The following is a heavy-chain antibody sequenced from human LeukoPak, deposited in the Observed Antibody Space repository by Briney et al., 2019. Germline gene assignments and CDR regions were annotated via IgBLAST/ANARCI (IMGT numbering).Heavy chain of an antibody. Sequence: PSETLSLTCAVSGGSISRSNYYWGWIRQPPGTGLEWIGSIYYSGSTYYNPSLKSRVTISVDTSKNQFSLKLSSVTAADTAVYYCARHSFPVGVLLGPYFDYWGQGTLVTVSS. CDR3: ARHSFPVGVLLGPYFDY. V-gene: IGHV4-39*01. D-gene: IGHD3-22*01. CDR2: IYYSGST. CDR1: GGSISRSNYY. J-gene: IGHJ4*02.